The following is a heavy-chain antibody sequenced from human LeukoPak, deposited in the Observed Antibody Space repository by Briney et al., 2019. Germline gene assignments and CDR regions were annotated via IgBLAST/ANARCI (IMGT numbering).Heavy chain of an antibody. CDR3: TTVWYRSNTGY. V-gene: IGHV3-15*01. CDR1: GFTFRSYG. Sequence: PGRSLRLSCAASGFTFRSYGMTWVRQAPGKGLEWVGRIKTKIDGGTTDYTAPVKGRFTISRDDSKNILYLQMNGLKTEDTAVYYCTTVWYRSNTGYWGQGTLVTVSS. D-gene: IGHD6-19*01. CDR2: IKTKIDGGTT. J-gene: IGHJ4*02.